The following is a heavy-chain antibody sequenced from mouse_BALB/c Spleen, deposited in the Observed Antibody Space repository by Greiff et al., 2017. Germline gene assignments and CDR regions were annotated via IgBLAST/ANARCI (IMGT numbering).Heavy chain of an antibody. V-gene: IGHV3-6*02. J-gene: IGHJ4*01. CDR2: ISYDGSN. D-gene: IGHD2-12*01. CDR3: AEFTPYYAMDY. CDR1: GYSITSGYY. Sequence: EVQLQQSGPGLVKPSQSLSLTCSVTGYSITSGYYWNWIRQFPGNKLEWMGYISYDGSNNYNPSLKNRISITRDTSKNQFFLKLNSVTTEDTATYDCAEFTPYYAMDYWGQGTSVTVSS.